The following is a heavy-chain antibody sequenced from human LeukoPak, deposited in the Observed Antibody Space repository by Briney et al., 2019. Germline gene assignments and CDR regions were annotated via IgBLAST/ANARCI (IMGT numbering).Heavy chain of an antibody. D-gene: IGHD2-2*02. CDR1: GDSINNGAYY. J-gene: IGHJ4*02. CDR3: ARSYQLLYVFDY. CDR2: IYHSGST. V-gene: IGHV4-30-2*01. Sequence: SETLSLTCTVSGDSINNGAYYWSWIRQPPGKGLEWIGYIYHSGSTYYNSSLKSRITTSIDRSKNQFSLKLSSVTAADTAVYYCARSYQLLYVFDYWGQGTLVTVSS.